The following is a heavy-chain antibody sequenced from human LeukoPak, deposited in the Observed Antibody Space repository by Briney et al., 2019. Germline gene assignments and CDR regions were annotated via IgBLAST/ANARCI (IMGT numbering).Heavy chain of an antibody. CDR1: GFTFSDYN. Sequence: PGGSLRLSCAASGFTFSDYNMRWIRQAPGKGLEWVSSISRSGSTKYYADSVKGRFTISRDNAKNSLFLQMNSLRAEDTAVYYCARSRAYFDYWGQGTLVTVSS. J-gene: IGHJ4*02. V-gene: IGHV3-11*01. CDR3: ARSRAYFDY. CDR2: ISRSGSTK.